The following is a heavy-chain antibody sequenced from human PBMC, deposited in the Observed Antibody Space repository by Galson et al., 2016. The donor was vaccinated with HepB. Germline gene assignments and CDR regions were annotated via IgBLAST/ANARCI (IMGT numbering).Heavy chain of an antibody. CDR1: GFTFTNHA. CDR2: ISGRGDNI. V-gene: IGHV3-23*01. J-gene: IGHJ4*02. CDR3: AKGRNYYDNSGYFAD. Sequence: SLRLSCAASGFTFTNHAMSWVRQAPGKGLEWVSTISGRGDNIYYADSVKGRFTISRDNSKNTLFLQMNSLRAEDTAVYYCAKGRNYYDNSGYFADWGQGTLVTASA. D-gene: IGHD3-22*01.